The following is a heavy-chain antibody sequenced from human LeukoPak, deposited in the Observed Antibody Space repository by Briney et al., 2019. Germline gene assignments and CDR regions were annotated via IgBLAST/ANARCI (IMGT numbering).Heavy chain of an antibody. J-gene: IGHJ5*02. CDR2: INHSGST. V-gene: IGHV4-34*01. CDR1: GGSFSGYY. CDR3: ARGLQGFDP. Sequence: SETLSLTCAVYGGSFSGYYWSWIRQPPGKGLEWIGEINHSGSTNYNPSLKSRVTISVDTSKDQFSLKLSSVTAADTAVYYCARGLQGFDPWGQGTLVTVSS.